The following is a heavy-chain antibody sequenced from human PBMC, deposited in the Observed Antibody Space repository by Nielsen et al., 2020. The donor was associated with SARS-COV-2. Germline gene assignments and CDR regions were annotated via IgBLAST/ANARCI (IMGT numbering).Heavy chain of an antibody. CDR2: IYHSGST. CDR3: ARGTHPRITIFGVVMGFDY. J-gene: IGHJ4*02. D-gene: IGHD3-3*01. Sequence: LRLSCAVSGGSISSGGYSWSWIRQPPGKGLEWIGYIYHSGSTYYNPSLKSRVTISVDRSKNQFSLKLSSVTAADTAVYYCARGTHPRITIFGVVMGFDYWGQGTLVTVSS. V-gene: IGHV4-30-2*01. CDR1: GGSISSGGYS.